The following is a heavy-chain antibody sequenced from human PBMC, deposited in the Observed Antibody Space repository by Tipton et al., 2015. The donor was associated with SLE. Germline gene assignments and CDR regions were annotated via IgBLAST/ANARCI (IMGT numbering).Heavy chain of an antibody. V-gene: IGHV4-39*07. D-gene: IGHD3-10*01. Sequence: TLSLTCTVSGGSISSSSYYWGWIRQPPGKGLEWIGSIYHSGSTYYNPSLKSRVTISVDTSKNQFSLKLSSVTAADTAVYYCARRGSSFDYWGQGTLVTVSS. CDR2: IYHSGST. J-gene: IGHJ4*02. CDR1: GGSISSSSYY. CDR3: ARRGSSFDY.